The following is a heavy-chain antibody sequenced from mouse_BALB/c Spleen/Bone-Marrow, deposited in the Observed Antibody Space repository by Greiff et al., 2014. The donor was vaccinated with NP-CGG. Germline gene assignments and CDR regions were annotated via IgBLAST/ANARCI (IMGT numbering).Heavy chain of an antibody. CDR3: ARSAYYGSSYGAMDY. CDR2: IYPGDGDT. V-gene: IGHV1-82*01. CDR1: GYAFSSSW. Sequence: VQLKESGPELVKPGASVKISCTGSGYAFSSSWMNWVKQRPGQGLEWIGRIYPGDGDTNSNGRFKGKATLTADRSSNTAYMQLSSLTPVDSAVYFCARSAYYGSSYGAMDYWGQGTSVTVSS. D-gene: IGHD1-1*01. J-gene: IGHJ4*01.